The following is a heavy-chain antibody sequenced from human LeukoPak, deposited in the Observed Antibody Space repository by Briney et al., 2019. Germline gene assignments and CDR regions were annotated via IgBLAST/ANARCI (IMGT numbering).Heavy chain of an antibody. CDR2: IGTAGDT. CDR3: ARALRRTRGYYFDY. CDR1: GFTFSNSA. V-gene: IGHV3-13*01. D-gene: IGHD1-7*01. J-gene: IGHJ4*02. Sequence: GGSLRLSCAASGFTFSNSAMNWVRQAPGKGLEWVSAIGTAGDTYYPGSVKGRFTISRENAKNSLYLQMNSLRAGDTAVYYCARALRRTRGYYFDYWGQGTLVTVSS.